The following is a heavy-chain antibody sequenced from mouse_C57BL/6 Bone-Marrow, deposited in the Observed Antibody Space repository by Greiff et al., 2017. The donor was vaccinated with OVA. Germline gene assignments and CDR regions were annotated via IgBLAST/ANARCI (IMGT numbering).Heavy chain of an antibody. CDR1: GFTFSDYY. J-gene: IGHJ2*01. D-gene: IGHD2-10*01. CDR3: ARAGLLWLLRDY. CDR2: INYDGSST. Sequence: EVKLMESEGGLVQPGSSMKLSCTASGFTFSDYYMAWVRQVPEKGLEWVANINYDGSSTYYLDSLKSRFIISRDNAKNILYLQMSSLKSEDTATYYCARAGLLWLLRDYWGQGTTLTVSS. V-gene: IGHV5-16*01.